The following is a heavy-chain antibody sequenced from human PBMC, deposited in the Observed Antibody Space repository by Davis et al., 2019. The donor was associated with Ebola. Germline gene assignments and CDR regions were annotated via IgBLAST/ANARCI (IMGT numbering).Heavy chain of an antibody. CDR2: ISGRGTTI. V-gene: IGHV3-23*01. D-gene: IGHD4-17*01. Sequence: GESLKISCAASGFTFSNAWMSWVRQAPGKGLEWVSVISGRGTTIYYADSVKGRFTISRDNSKNTLYLQMNSLRAEDTAVYYCARHDYGDSHFDYWGQGTLVTVSS. CDR1: GFTFSNAW. CDR3: ARHDYGDSHFDY. J-gene: IGHJ4*02.